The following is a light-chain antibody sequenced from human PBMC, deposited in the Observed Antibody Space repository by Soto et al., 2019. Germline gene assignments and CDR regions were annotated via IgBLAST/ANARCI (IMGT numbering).Light chain of an antibody. CDR1: QSVVSSY. Sequence: EIVLTQSPGTLSLSPGERATLSCRASQSVVSSYLAWYQQKPGQAPRLLLYGTSYRTSGIPDRFSGSGSGTDFTLTISRLEPEDFAVYYCHHYGSSLSSTFGQGTKLEI. V-gene: IGKV3-20*01. CDR3: HHYGSSLSST. CDR2: GTS. J-gene: IGKJ2*01.